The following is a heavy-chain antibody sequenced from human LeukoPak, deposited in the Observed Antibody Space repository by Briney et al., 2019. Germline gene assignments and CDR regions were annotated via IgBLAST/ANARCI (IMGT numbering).Heavy chain of an antibody. CDR2: ISGSGGST. Sequence: RPGGSLRLSCAASGFTFSSYAMSWVRQAPGKGLEWVSAISGSGGSTYYADSVKGRFTISRDNSKNTLYLQMNSLRAEDTAVYYCAKGSNAYYDFWSGFLNWFDPWGQGTLVTVSS. V-gene: IGHV3-23*01. CDR3: AKGSNAYYDFWSGFLNWFDP. D-gene: IGHD3-3*01. J-gene: IGHJ5*02. CDR1: GFTFSSYA.